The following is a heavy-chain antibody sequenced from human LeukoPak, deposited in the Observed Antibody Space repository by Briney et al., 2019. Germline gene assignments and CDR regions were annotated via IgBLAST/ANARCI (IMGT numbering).Heavy chain of an antibody. CDR3: VRGLVKKLVRRQIYYYMDV. D-gene: IGHD6-6*01. CDR2: INQSGSP. CDR1: GGSVSDYY. Sequence: PSETLSLTCGISGGSVSDYYWSWIRQTPGEGLEWIGEINQSGSPKYNPSLESRVAIFVDTSSNQLSLNVTSVTAADTAVYYCVRGLVKKLVRRQIYYYMDVWGKGTTVIVSS. J-gene: IGHJ6*03. V-gene: IGHV4-34*01.